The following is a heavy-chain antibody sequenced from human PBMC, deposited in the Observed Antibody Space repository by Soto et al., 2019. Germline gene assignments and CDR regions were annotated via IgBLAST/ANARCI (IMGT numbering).Heavy chain of an antibody. CDR1: GYTFTSYG. CDR3: ASSLDYGDYIVGYAFDI. Sequence: QVQLVQSGAEVKKPGASVKVSCKASGYTFTSYGISWVRQAPGQGLEWMGWISAYNGNTNYAQKLQGRVTMTTDTSTSTAYMELRSLRSDDTAVYYCASSLDYGDYIVGYAFDIWGQGTMVTVSS. CDR2: ISAYNGNT. D-gene: IGHD4-17*01. J-gene: IGHJ3*02. V-gene: IGHV1-18*04.